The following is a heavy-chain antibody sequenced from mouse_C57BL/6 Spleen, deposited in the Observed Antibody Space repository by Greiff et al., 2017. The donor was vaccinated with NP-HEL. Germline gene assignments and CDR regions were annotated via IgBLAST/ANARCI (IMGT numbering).Heavy chain of an antibody. CDR1: GYTFTDYY. Sequence: VQLQQSGPELVKPGASVKISCKASGYTFTDYYMNWVKQSHGKSLEWIGDINPNNGGTSYNQKFKGKATLTVDKSSSTAYMELRSLTSEDSAVYYCARGGYWGFAYWGQGTLVTVSA. CDR3: ARGGYWGFAY. V-gene: IGHV1-26*01. D-gene: IGHD2-3*01. J-gene: IGHJ3*01. CDR2: INPNNGGT.